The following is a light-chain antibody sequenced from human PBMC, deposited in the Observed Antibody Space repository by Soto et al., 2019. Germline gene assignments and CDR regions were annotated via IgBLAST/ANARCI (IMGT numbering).Light chain of an antibody. J-gene: IGLJ1*01. Sequence: QCSLALPASVSGSRGQSITISCTGTISDVGGYNYVSWYQQHPGKAPNLMIYEVSNRPSGVSNRFSGSKSGNTASLTISGLQADDEGDYYCSSYISSSTPYVFGTGTKVTVL. CDR3: SSYISSSTPYV. V-gene: IGLV2-14*01. CDR2: EVS. CDR1: ISDVGGYNY.